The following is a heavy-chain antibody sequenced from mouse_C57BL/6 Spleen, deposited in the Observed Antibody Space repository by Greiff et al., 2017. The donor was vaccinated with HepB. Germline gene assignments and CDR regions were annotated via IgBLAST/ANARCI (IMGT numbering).Heavy chain of an antibody. CDR3: ARDPFMVYFDY. V-gene: IGHV3-6*01. CDR1: GYSITSGYY. CDR2: ISYDGSN. D-gene: IGHD2-2*01. Sequence: EVKVEESGPGLVKPSQSLSLTCSVTGYSITSGYYWNWIRQFPGNKLEWMGYISYDGSNNYNPSLKNRISITRDTSKNQFFLKLNSVTTEDTATYYCARDPFMVYFDYWGQGTTLTVSS. J-gene: IGHJ2*01.